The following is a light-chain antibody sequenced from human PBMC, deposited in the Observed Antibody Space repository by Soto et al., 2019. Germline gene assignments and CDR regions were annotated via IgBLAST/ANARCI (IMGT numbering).Light chain of an antibody. CDR2: GAS. Sequence: EIVLTQSPGTLSLSPGETATLPCRASQSVISNYLAWYQQKPGQPPRVLICGASSRSAGIPDRFSGSGSGTAFTLTISRLEPEDFAVYYCQQYGRSPSTFGQGTKVEIK. J-gene: IGKJ1*01. CDR1: QSVISNY. V-gene: IGKV3-20*01. CDR3: QQYGRSPST.